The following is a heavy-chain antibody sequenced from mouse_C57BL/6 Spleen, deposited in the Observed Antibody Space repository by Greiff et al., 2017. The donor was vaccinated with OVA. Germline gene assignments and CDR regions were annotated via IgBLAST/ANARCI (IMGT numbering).Heavy chain of an antibody. CDR1: GYSFTGYY. CDR3: ARQDVGFDY. J-gene: IGHJ2*01. CDR2: INPSTGGT. V-gene: IGHV1-42*01. Sequence: VQLQQSGPELVKPGASVKISCKASGYSFTGYYMNWVKQSPEKSLEWIGEINPSTGGTTYNQKFKAKATLTVDKSSSTAYMQLKSLTSEDSAVYYCARQDVGFDYWGQGTTLTVSS.